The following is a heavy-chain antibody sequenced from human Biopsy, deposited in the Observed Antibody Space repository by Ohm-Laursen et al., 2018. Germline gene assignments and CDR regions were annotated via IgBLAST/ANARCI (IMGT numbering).Heavy chain of an antibody. CDR1: SGSISSYY. CDR2: TDYRGST. Sequence: PPGTLSLTCTVSSGSISSYYWSWIRQPPGKGLEWIGYTDYRGSTKYNPSLRSRVTMSIDTSRNQFSLKLSSVTAADTAVYYCATTTMDTSGWFGNYFDSWGQGTLVTVSA. J-gene: IGHJ4*02. V-gene: IGHV4-59*08. D-gene: IGHD6-19*01. CDR3: ATTTMDTSGWFGNYFDS.